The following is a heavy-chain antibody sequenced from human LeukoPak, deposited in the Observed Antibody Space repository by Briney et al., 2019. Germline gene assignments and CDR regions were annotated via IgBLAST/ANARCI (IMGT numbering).Heavy chain of an antibody. D-gene: IGHD4-11*01. CDR1: EFTFSNYA. CDR2: ISYDGNTI. Sequence: QPGGSLRLSCAASEFTFSNYALHWVRQAPGKGLQWVAVISYDGNTIHYADSVKGRFIISRDNSKNTLYLQMNSLRDEDTAVYYCARSGGLQKFDYWGQGTLVTVSS. CDR3: ARSGGLQKFDY. J-gene: IGHJ4*02. V-gene: IGHV3-30-3*01.